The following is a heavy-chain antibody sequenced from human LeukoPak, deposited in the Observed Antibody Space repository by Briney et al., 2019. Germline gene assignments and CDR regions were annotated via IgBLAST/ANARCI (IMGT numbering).Heavy chain of an antibody. J-gene: IGHJ6*02. V-gene: IGHV4-31*03. CDR2: IYYSGST. Sequence: PSETLSLTCTVSGGSISSGGYSWSWIRQHPGKGLEWIVYIYYSGSTYYNPSLKSRVTISVDTSKNQFSLKLSSVTAADTAVYYCARDGLGYCSSTSCYDYYYGMDVWGQGTTVTVSS. CDR1: GGSISSGGYS. CDR3: ARDGLGYCSSTSCYDYYYGMDV. D-gene: IGHD2-2*01.